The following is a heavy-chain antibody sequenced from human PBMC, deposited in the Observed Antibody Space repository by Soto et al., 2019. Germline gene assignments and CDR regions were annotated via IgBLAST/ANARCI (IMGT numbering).Heavy chain of an antibody. J-gene: IGHJ4*02. V-gene: IGHV4-31*03. CDR3: ARVPYYYGSGSSYYFDY. CDR1: GDSISSGGYY. D-gene: IGHD3-10*01. Sequence: QVQLQESGPGLVKPSQTLSLTCTVSGDSISSGGYYWSWIRQHPGKGLEWIGYIYYSGRTYYNPSLKSRVTISVDTSKNQFSLKLNSVTAADTAVYYCARVPYYYGSGSSYYFDYWGQGTLVTVSS. CDR2: IYYSGRT.